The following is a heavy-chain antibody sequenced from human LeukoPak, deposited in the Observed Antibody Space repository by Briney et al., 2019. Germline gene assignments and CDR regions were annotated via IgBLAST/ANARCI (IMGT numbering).Heavy chain of an antibody. D-gene: IGHD5-24*01. Sequence: PGRSLRLSCAASGFTFDDYAMHWVRQAPGKGLEWVSGISWNSGSIGYADSVKGRFTISRDNSKNTLYLQMNSLRAEDTAVYYCAKPPMATRQKYYYYGMDVWGQGTTVTVSS. V-gene: IGHV3-9*01. J-gene: IGHJ6*02. CDR1: GFTFDDYA. CDR3: AKPPMATRQKYYYYGMDV. CDR2: ISWNSGSI.